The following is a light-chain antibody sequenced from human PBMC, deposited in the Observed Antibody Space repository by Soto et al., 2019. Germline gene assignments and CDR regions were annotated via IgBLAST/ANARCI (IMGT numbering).Light chain of an antibody. CDR1: QSVSSSY. CDR2: DAS. CDR3: QQRSNWPPLT. V-gene: IGKV3D-20*02. J-gene: IGKJ4*01. Sequence: TQCPGTLSLSPGERATLSCRASQSVSSSYLAWCQQKPGQAPRLLIYDASNRATGIPARFSGSGSGTDFTLTISSLEPEDFAVYYCQQRSNWPPLTFGGGTKVDIK.